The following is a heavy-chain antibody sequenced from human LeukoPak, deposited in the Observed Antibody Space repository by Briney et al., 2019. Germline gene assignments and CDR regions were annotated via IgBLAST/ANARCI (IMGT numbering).Heavy chain of an antibody. D-gene: IGHD6-6*01. Sequence: PSETLSLTCTVSGGSISSGTYYWNWIRQPAGKGLEWIGRIYTSGSTHYNPSLKSRVTILVDTSKNQFSLELPSVTAADTAVYYCAREGAARNFDYWGQGILVTVSS. CDR2: IYTSGST. V-gene: IGHV4-61*02. J-gene: IGHJ4*02. CDR1: GGSISSGTYY. CDR3: AREGAARNFDY.